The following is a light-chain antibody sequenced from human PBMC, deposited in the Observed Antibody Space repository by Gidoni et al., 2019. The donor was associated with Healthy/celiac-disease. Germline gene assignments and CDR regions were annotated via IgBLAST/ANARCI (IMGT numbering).Light chain of an antibody. CDR2: GAS. CDR3: QQYGSTPQT. V-gene: IGKV3-20*01. J-gene: IGKJ1*01. Sequence: EIVLTQSPGTLSLSTGERAPISCRASQSVSSSYLAWYQQKPGQAPRLLIYGASSRDTGIPYRFSGSGSGTDFTLTISRLEPEDFAVYYCQQYGSTPQTFGQGTKVEIK. CDR1: QSVSSSY.